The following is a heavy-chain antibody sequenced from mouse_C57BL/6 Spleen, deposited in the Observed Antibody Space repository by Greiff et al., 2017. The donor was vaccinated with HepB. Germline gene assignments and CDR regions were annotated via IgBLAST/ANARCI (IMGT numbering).Heavy chain of an antibody. CDR3: ARDGVVPHWYFDV. CDR2: ISYDGSN. V-gene: IGHV3-6*01. J-gene: IGHJ1*03. CDR1: GYSITSGYY. Sequence: DVQLQESGPGLVKPSQSLSLTCSVTGYSITSGYYWNWIRQFPGNKLEWMGYISYDGSNNYNPSLKNRISITRDTSKNQFFLKLNSVTTEDTATYYCARDGVVPHWYFDVWGTGTTVTVSS. D-gene: IGHD1-1*01.